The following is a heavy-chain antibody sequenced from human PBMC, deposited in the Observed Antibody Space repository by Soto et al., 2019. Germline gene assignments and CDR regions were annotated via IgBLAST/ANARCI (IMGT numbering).Heavy chain of an antibody. D-gene: IGHD3-22*01. J-gene: IGHJ3*02. CDR1: GGTFSSYA. V-gene: IGHV1-69*01. Sequence: SVKVSCKVSGGTFSSYAISWVRQAPGQGLEWMGGIIPIFGTANYAQKFQGRVTITADESTSTAYMELSSLRSEDTAVYYCARGHYYDSSGYYQYDAFDIWGQGTMVPVSS. CDR3: ARGHYYDSSGYYQYDAFDI. CDR2: IIPIFGTA.